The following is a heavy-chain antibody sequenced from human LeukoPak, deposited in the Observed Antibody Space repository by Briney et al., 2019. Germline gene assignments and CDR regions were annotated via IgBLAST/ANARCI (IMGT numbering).Heavy chain of an antibody. Sequence: PSETLSLTCSVSGGSINNYYWIWIRQPPGKGLEWIGYIYYTGSTNYNPSLKSRVTVSVDTHKNQFSLKLRSVTAADTAVYYCARNGRVGGYYFDHWGQGTLVTVSS. V-gene: IGHV4-59*01. CDR3: ARNGRVGGYYFDH. D-gene: IGHD3-16*01. CDR1: GGSINNYY. CDR2: IYYTGST. J-gene: IGHJ4*02.